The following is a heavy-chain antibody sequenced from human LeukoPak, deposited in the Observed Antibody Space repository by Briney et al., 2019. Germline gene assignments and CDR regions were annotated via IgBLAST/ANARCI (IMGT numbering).Heavy chain of an antibody. Sequence: GGSLRLSCAASGLIVSSKGMSWVRQAPGKGLEWVSVIYSDAGTYYADSVKGRFSISRDNSKNTLYLQMNNLRAEDTAVYYCASCGDGYNYLDYWGQGTLVSVSS. D-gene: IGHD5-24*01. CDR3: ASCGDGYNYLDY. J-gene: IGHJ4*02. CDR1: GLIVSSKG. CDR2: IYSDAGT. V-gene: IGHV3-66*01.